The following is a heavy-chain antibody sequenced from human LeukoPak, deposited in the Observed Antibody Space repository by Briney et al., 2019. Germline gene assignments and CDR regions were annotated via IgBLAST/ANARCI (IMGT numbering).Heavy chain of an antibody. CDR2: ISGSGGST. D-gene: IGHD3-3*01. J-gene: IGHJ6*03. CDR1: GFTFSSYA. Sequence: GGSLRLSCAASGFTFSSYAMSWVRQAPGKGLEWVSAISGSGGSTYYADSVKGRFTISRDNSKNTLYLQMNSLRAEDTAVYYCAKVRKSHPRITIFGVLPGDGYMDVWGKGTTVTVSS. V-gene: IGHV3-23*01. CDR3: AKVRKSHPRITIFGVLPGDGYMDV.